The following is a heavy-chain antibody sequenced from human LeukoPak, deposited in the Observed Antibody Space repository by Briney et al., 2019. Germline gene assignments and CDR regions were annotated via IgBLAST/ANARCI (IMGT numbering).Heavy chain of an antibody. V-gene: IGHV4-31*03. CDR1: GGSISSGGYY. CDR2: VYYSGST. CDR3: ARPYNSGWKGGFDY. D-gene: IGHD6-19*01. Sequence: SETLSLTCTVSGGSISSGGYYWSWIHQHPGKGLEWIGNVYYSGSTYYNPSLKSRVTISVDTSKNQFSLKLSSVTAADTAVYYCARPYNSGWKGGFDYWGQGALVTVSS. J-gene: IGHJ4*02.